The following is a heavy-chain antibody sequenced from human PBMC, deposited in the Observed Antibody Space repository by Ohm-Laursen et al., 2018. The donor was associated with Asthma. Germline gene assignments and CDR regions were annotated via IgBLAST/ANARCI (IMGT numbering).Heavy chain of an antibody. D-gene: IGHD2-8*02. Sequence: SDTLSLTWPVSGGSISSSTYYWGWIRQPPGKGLEWIGTIYYSGSTYYNPSLKSRVTISVDTSKNQFSLKLSSVTAADTAVYFCARIASYCTGGVCPRGYFHYWGQGTLVTVSS. V-gene: IGHV4-39*01. CDR1: GGSISSSTYY. CDR2: IYYSGST. J-gene: IGHJ4*02. CDR3: ARIASYCTGGVCPRGYFHY.